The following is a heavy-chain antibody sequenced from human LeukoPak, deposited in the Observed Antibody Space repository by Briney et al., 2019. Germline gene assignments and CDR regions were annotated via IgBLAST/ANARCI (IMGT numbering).Heavy chain of an antibody. J-gene: IGHJ4*02. CDR3: ASQYCSGGSCKDC. Sequence: SETLSLTCTVSGGSISSYYWSWIRQPPGKGLEWIGYIYYSGSTNYNPSLKSRVTISVDTSKNQFSLKLSSVTAADTAVYYCASQYCSGGSCKDCWGQGTLVTVSS. D-gene: IGHD2-15*01. CDR1: GGSISSYY. CDR2: IYYSGST. V-gene: IGHV4-59*01.